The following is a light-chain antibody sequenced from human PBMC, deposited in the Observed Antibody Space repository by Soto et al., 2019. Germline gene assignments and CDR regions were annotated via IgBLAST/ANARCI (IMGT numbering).Light chain of an antibody. Sequence: DIQMTQSPSTLSASVGDRVTITCRASQSISSWLAWYQQKPGKAPNLLIYKASSLERGVPSRFSVSGSGTEVTLTITSLQPDDFATYYCQQYSSYEWTFGQGTKVEIK. CDR2: KAS. CDR1: QSISSW. J-gene: IGKJ1*01. V-gene: IGKV1-5*03. CDR3: QQYSSYEWT.